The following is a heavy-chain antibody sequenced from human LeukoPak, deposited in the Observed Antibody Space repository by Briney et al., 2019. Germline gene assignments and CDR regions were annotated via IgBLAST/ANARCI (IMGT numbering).Heavy chain of an antibody. CDR3: ARGSHASGSLPDY. V-gene: IGHV5-51*01. CDR2: IYPAGSNT. D-gene: IGHD3-10*01. J-gene: IGHJ4*02. CDR1: GYSFTTYW. Sequence: GESLKISCKASGYSFTTYWIGWVRQMTVKGLEWMEIIYPAGSNTRYSASFQGQVTISADKSISTAYLQWSSLEASDSAMDYCARGSHASGSLPDYGAQGPLVTVPS.